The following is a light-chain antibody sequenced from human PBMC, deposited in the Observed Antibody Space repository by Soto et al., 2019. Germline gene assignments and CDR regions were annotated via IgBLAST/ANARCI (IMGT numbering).Light chain of an antibody. CDR3: CSYAGSGTFHV. J-gene: IGLJ1*01. V-gene: IGLV2-23*02. CDR2: EVS. Sequence: SVLTQPASVSGSPGQSITISCTGTSSDVGSYNLVSWYQQHPGKAPKLMIYEVSKRPSGVSNRFSGSKSGNTASLTISGPQAEDEADYYCCSYAGSGTFHVFGTGTKVTVL. CDR1: SSDVGSYNL.